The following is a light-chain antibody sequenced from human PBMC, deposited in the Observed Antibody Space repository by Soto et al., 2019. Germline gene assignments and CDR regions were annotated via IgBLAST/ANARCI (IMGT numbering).Light chain of an antibody. Sequence: EIVMTQSPATLSVSPGERATLSCRASQSVSSNLAGYQQKPGQAPRLLIYGASTRATGIPARFSCSGSGTEFTLTISSLQSEDFAVYYCQQYNNWPFTFGPGTKVDIK. CDR3: QQYNNWPFT. CDR2: GAS. CDR1: QSVSSN. V-gene: IGKV3-15*01. J-gene: IGKJ3*01.